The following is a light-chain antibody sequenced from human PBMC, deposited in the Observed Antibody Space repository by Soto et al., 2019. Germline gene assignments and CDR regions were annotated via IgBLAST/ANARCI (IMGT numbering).Light chain of an antibody. CDR3: EQRLFWPLFT. CDR1: QNHHSF. CDR2: DAS. J-gene: IGKJ2*01. Sequence: EIVLTQSPATASLSPGESATLSCRASQNHHSFLAWYQQRPGQAPRLLIYDASFRATAIPARFNGSGSGTDFTLTITRLEPEDFAVYYCEQRLFWPLFTFGQGTRLEIK. V-gene: IGKV3-11*01.